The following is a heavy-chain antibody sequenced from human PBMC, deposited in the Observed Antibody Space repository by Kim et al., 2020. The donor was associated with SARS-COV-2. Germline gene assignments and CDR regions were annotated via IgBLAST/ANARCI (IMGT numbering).Heavy chain of an antibody. CDR3: ARGRSGYRDAFDI. Sequence: GGSLRLSCAASGFTFSSYAMHWVRQAPGKGLEWVAVISYDGSNKYYADSVKGRFTISRDNSKNTLYLQMNSLRAEDTAVYYCARGRSGYRDAFDIWGQGTMVTVSS. V-gene: IGHV3-30*04. D-gene: IGHD5-12*01. CDR1: GFTFSSYA. J-gene: IGHJ3*02. CDR2: ISYDGSNK.